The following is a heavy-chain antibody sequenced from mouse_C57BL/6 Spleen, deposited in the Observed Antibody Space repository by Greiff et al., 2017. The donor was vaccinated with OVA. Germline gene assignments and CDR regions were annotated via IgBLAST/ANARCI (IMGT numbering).Heavy chain of an antibody. CDR3: ARGNYYGSSPWYFDV. CDR2: ISYDGSN. V-gene: IGHV3-6*01. D-gene: IGHD1-1*01. Sequence: ESGPGLVKPSQSLPLTCSVTGYSITSGYYWNWIRQFPGNKLEWMGYISYDGSNNYNPSLKNRISITRDTSKNQFFLKLNSVTTEDTATYYCARGNYYGSSPWYFDVWGTGTTVTVSS. CDR1: GYSITSGYY. J-gene: IGHJ1*03.